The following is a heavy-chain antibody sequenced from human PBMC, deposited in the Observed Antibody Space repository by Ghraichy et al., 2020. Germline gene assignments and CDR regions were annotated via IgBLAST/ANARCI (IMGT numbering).Heavy chain of an antibody. V-gene: IGHV3-48*03. Sequence: GGSLRLSCAASGFTFSSHEMNWFHQAPGKGMEWVSYISSSGNTTYYTDSVKGRFTISRDNAKNSLYLQMNSLRAEDTAVYYCARGDCGGDCYSYYFDFWGPGTLVTVSS. CDR1: GFTFSSHE. CDR2: ISSSGNTT. D-gene: IGHD2-21*01. J-gene: IGHJ4*02. CDR3: ARGDCGGDCYSYYFDF.